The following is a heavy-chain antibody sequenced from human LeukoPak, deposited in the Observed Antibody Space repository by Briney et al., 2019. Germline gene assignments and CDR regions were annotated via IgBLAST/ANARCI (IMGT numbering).Heavy chain of an antibody. CDR2: INHSGST. CDR1: GGSLSDYY. D-gene: IGHD3-16*02. CDR3: ATFKPARGWGTYRVNWLDP. V-gene: IGHV4-34*01. J-gene: IGHJ5*02. Sequence: SETLSLTCAVYGGSLSDYYWSWLRQPPGKGLEWIGEINHSGSTNYNSSLKSRITISLDTSKNQFSLKLISVTAADTAVYYCATFKPARGWGTYRVNWLDPWGQGTLVTVSS.